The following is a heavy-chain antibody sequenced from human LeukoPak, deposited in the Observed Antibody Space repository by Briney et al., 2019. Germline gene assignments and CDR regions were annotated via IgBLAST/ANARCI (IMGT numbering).Heavy chain of an antibody. V-gene: IGHV6-1*01. CDR1: GDSVSSNSAA. CDR2: TYYRSKWYN. Sequence: SQTLSLTCAISGDSVSSNSAAWNWIRQSPSRGLEWLERTYYRSKWYNDYAVSVKSRITINPDTSKNQFSLQLNSVTPEDTAVYYCARDRRGGIAVAGTSRPNWFDPWGQGTLVTVSS. J-gene: IGHJ5*02. D-gene: IGHD6-19*01. CDR3: ARDRRGGIAVAGTSRPNWFDP.